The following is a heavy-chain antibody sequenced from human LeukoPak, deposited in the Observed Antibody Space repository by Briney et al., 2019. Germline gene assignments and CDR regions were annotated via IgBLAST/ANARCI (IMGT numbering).Heavy chain of an antibody. Sequence: ASVKVSCKASGYTFTSYYMHWVRQAPGQGLEWMGIINPSGGSTSYAQKFQGRVTMTRDTSTSTVYMELSSLRSEDTAVYYCAASGAVAGPSDYWGQGTLVTVSS. CDR3: AASGAVAGPSDY. CDR2: INPSGGST. CDR1: GYTFTSYY. V-gene: IGHV1-46*01. J-gene: IGHJ4*02. D-gene: IGHD6-19*01.